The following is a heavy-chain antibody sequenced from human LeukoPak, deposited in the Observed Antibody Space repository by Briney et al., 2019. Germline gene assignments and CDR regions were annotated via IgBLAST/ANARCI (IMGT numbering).Heavy chain of an antibody. D-gene: IGHD4-11*01. Sequence: GGSLRLSCAASGFTFSSYWMHWVRQAPGKGLVWVSRINNDGSSTYYADSVKGRFTISRDNSKNTLYLQMNSLRAEDTAVYYCAKGGGDYSKGIDYWGQGTLVTVSS. CDR2: INNDGSST. CDR1: GFTFSSYW. CDR3: AKGGGDYSKGIDY. V-gene: IGHV3-74*01. J-gene: IGHJ4*02.